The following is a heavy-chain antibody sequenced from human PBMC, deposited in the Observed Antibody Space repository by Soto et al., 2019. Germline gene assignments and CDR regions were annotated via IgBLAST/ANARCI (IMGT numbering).Heavy chain of an antibody. J-gene: IGHJ4*02. CDR1: GFTFTSYA. V-gene: IGHV3-23*01. CDR2: LSNSGGSI. D-gene: IGHD2-8*01. Sequence: GGSLRLSCAASGFTFTSYAMNWARQAPGKGLEWISGLSNSGGSIYYADSVKGRFTISRDNSMNTLYLQMNTLRAEDTAVYYCAKVSSAWYAGFFDLWGQGTLVTVSS. CDR3: AKVSSAWYAGFFDL.